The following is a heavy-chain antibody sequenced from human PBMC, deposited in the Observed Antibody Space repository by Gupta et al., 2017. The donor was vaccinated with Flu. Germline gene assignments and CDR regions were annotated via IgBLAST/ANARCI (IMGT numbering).Heavy chain of an antibody. CDR2: IYHSGST. V-gene: IGHV4-38-2*01. Sequence: QVQLQESGPGLVTPSETLSLTCAVSGYSISSGYYWGWIRQPPGKGLEWTGSIYHSGSTYYNPSLKSRVTISVDTSKNHFSLKLSSVTAADTAVYYCARVTYGGDAFDIWGQGTMVTVSS. CDR1: GYSISSGYY. CDR3: ARVTYGGDAFDI. J-gene: IGHJ3*02. D-gene: IGHD4-23*01.